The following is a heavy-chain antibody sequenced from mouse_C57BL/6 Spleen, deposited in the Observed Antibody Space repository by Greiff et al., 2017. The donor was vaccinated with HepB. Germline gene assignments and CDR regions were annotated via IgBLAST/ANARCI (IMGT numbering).Heavy chain of an antibody. V-gene: IGHV3-6*01. J-gene: IGHJ1*03. Sequence: EVKLMESGPGLVKPSQSLSLTCSVTGYSITSGYYWNWIRQFPGNKLEWMGYISYDGSNNYNPSLKNRISITRDTSKNQFFLKLNSVTTEDTATYYCARDPDGYWYFDVWGTGTTVTVSS. D-gene: IGHD2-3*01. CDR3: ARDPDGYWYFDV. CDR2: ISYDGSN. CDR1: GYSITSGYY.